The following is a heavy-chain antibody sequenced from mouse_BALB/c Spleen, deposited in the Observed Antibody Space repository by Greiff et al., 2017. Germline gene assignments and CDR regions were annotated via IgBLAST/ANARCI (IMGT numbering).Heavy chain of an antibody. J-gene: IGHJ3*01. CDR1: GFTFSDYY. CDR2: ISDGGSYT. D-gene: IGHD2-4*01. CDR3: ARDAEITTPAY. Sequence: EVQLVESGGGLVKPGGSLKLSCAASGFTFSDYYMYWVRQTPEKRLEWVATISDGGSYTYYPDSVKGRFTISRDNAKNNLYLQMSSLKSEDTAMYYCARDAEITTPAYWGQGTLVTVSA. V-gene: IGHV5-4*02.